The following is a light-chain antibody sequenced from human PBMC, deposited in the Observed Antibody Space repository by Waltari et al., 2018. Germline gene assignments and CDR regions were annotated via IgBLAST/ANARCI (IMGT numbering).Light chain of an antibody. CDR1: SGPLSTTSK. V-gene: IGLV8-61*01. J-gene: IGLJ3*02. CDR3: ALYMGSGIWV. Sequence: QTMVTQEASFSVSPGGTVKVLSALTSGPLSTTSKACGYQQTPGQPPRTLVYKANARSSGVPYRFSGSILGNTAALTITGAQADDESDYYCALYMGSGIWVFGGGTRLTVL. CDR2: KAN.